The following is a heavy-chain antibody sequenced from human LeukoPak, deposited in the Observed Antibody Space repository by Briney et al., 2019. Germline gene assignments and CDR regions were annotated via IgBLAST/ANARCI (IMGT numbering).Heavy chain of an antibody. CDR1: GGSISSYY. Sequence: SETLSLTCTVSGGSISSYYWSWIRQPPGKGLEWIGYIYYSGSTNYNPSLKSRVTISVDTSKNQFSLKLSSVTAADTAVYYCARVPWFGESGSDYWGQGTLVTVSS. CDR3: ARVPWFGESGSDY. V-gene: IGHV4-59*01. J-gene: IGHJ4*02. D-gene: IGHD3-10*01. CDR2: IYYSGST.